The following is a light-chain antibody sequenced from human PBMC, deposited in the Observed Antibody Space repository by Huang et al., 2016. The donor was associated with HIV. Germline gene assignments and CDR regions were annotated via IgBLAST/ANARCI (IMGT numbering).Light chain of an antibody. Sequence: EVMLTQSPSILSLSLGGTGTISCKASQGVGSYVAWYQQRPGQSPRLLLYDPSNRAAGIPTRFSGSGSGTDCTLTISGLESGDLGVFYCQQRSTWPLTFGGGTKVA. J-gene: IGKJ4*01. V-gene: IGKV3-11*01. CDR2: DPS. CDR3: QQRSTWPLT. CDR1: QGVGSY.